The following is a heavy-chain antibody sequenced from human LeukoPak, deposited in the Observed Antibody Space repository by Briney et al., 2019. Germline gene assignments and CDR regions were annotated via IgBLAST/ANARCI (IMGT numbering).Heavy chain of an antibody. Sequence: SETLSLTCAVYGGSFSGYYWSWIRQPPGKGLEWIGEINHSGSTNYNPSLKSRVTISVDTSKNQFSLKLSSVTAADTAVYYCARGRATFDYWGQGTLVTVSS. V-gene: IGHV4-34*01. CDR2: INHSGST. J-gene: IGHJ4*02. CDR1: GGSFSGYY. CDR3: ARGRATFDY.